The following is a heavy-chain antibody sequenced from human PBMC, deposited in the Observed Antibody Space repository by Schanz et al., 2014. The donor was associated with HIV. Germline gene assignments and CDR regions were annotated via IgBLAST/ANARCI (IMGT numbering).Heavy chain of an antibody. Sequence: VQLVESGGGVVQPGRSLRLSCAASGFIFSSYGMHWVRQAPGKGLEWVAVISYDGSSKYYADSVQGRFTITRDNSKNTLYLQMNSLRAEDTAVYYCARAGVTDLFDHWGQGTLVTVSP. D-gene: IGHD2-21*02. CDR3: ARAGVTDLFDH. V-gene: IGHV3-30*03. CDR1: GFIFSSYG. J-gene: IGHJ4*02. CDR2: ISYDGSSK.